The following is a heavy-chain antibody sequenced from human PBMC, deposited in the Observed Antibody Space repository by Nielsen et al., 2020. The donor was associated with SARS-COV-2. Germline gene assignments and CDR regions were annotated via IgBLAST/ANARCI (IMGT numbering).Heavy chain of an antibody. V-gene: IGHV3-33*01. CDR1: GFTFSSYG. CDR2: IWYDGSNK. CDR3: ARDHYGSGSDDAFDI. Sequence: GGSLRLSCAASGFTFSSYGMHWVRQAPGKGLEWVAVIWYDGSNKYYADSVKGRFTISRDNSKNTLYLQMNSLRAEDTAVYYCARDHYGSGSDDAFDIWGQGTMVTVSS. D-gene: IGHD3-10*01. J-gene: IGHJ3*02.